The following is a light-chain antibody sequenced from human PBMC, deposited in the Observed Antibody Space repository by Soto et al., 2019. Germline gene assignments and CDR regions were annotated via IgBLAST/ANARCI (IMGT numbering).Light chain of an antibody. Sequence: QSVLTQAPSASGTPGQRVTISCSGSSSNIGSNTVSWYQQVPGTAPKALIYSNVQRPSGVPDRFSGSKSGTSASLAIGGLQSEDEADYYCAAWDGSLNGWVFGGGTKLTVL. CDR2: SNV. J-gene: IGLJ3*02. CDR1: SSNIGSNT. CDR3: AAWDGSLNGWV. V-gene: IGLV1-44*01.